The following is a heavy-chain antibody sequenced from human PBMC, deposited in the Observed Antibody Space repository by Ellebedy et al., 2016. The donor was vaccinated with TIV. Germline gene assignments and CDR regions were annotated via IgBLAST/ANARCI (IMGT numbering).Heavy chain of an antibody. CDR1: GGSISTFY. V-gene: IGHV4-59*01. J-gene: IGHJ4*02. D-gene: IGHD4-23*01. CDR3: AAYYGGRFDY. Sequence: MPGGSLRLSCTVSGGSISTFYWSWIRQPTGKGLELIGYIYYIGLPNYNPSLESRVAISIDTSENHIYLMLSSVTAADLAVYYCAAYYGGRFDYWGQGTLVTASS. CDR2: IYYIGLP.